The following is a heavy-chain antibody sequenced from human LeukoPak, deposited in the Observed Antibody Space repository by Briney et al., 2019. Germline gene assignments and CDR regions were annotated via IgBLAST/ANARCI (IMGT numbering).Heavy chain of an antibody. Sequence: ASVKVSCKASGYTFTSYDINWVRQATGQGLEWMGWMNPNSGNTGYAQKFQGRVTITRNTSISTAYMKLSSLRSEDTAVYYCARGAPDFWSVYYMDVWGKGTTVTVSS. CDR2: MNPNSGNT. CDR1: GYTFTSYD. J-gene: IGHJ6*03. CDR3: ARGAPDFWSVYYMDV. V-gene: IGHV1-8*03. D-gene: IGHD3-3*01.